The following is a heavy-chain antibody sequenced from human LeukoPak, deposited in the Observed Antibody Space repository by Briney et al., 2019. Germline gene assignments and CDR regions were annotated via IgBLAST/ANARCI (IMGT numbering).Heavy chain of an antibody. CDR1: GFTVSSNY. J-gene: IGHJ3*01. D-gene: IGHD3-22*01. Sequence: PGGSLRLSCAASGFTVSSNYMSWVRQAPGKGLEWVSVIYSGGSTYYADSVKGRFTISRDNSKNTLYLQMNSLRAEDTAVYYCAREPIYYYDSSGYVDAWGQGTMATVSS. CDR3: AREPIYYYDSSGYVDA. V-gene: IGHV3-66*02. CDR2: IYSGGST.